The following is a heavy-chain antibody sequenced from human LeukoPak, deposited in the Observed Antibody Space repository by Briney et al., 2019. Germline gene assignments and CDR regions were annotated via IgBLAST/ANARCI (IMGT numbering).Heavy chain of an antibody. CDR2: ISSNGGST. CDR1: GFTFSSYA. J-gene: IGHJ4*02. V-gene: IGHV3-64*01. D-gene: IGHD3-22*01. CDR3: ARDLYYYDSSGYLDW. Sequence: GGSLRLSCAASGFTFSSYAMLWVRQAPGKGLESVSAISSNGGSTYYANSVKGRFTISRDNSKNTLYLQMGSLRAEDMAVYYCARDLYYYDSSGYLDWWGQGTLVTVSS.